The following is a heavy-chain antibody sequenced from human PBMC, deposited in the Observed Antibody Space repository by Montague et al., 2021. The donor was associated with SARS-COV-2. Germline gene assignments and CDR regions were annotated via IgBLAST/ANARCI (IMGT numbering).Heavy chain of an antibody. Sequence: SETLSLTCTVSGGSISSSSYYWGWIRQPPGKGLEWIGSIYYSGSTYYNPSLKSRVTISVDTSKNQLSLKLSSVTAADMAVYYCARHYYGSGSYYLGEFDYWGQGTLVTVSS. CDR1: GGSISSSSYY. CDR3: ARHYYGSGSYYLGEFDY. J-gene: IGHJ4*02. D-gene: IGHD3-10*01. CDR2: IYYSGST. V-gene: IGHV4-39*01.